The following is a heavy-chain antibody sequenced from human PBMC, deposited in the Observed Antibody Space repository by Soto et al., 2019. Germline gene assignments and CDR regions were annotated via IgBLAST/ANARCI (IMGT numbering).Heavy chain of an antibody. V-gene: IGHV4-30-2*01. CDR2: IYHSGST. CDR3: ARAWGFYFDF. J-gene: IGHJ4*02. Sequence: SETLSLTCAVSGGSISSGGYSWSWIRQPPGKGLEWIGYIYHSGSTYYNPSLKSRVTISVDRSKNQFSLKLSSVTAADTAVYYCARAWGFYFDFWARGILVTVSS. D-gene: IGHD1-26*01. CDR1: GGSISSGGYS.